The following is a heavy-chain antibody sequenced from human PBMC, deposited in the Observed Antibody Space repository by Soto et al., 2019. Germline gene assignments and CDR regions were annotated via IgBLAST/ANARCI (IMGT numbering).Heavy chain of an antibody. J-gene: IGHJ4*01. CDR3: WASGAY. CDR2: IGQDGGQM. V-gene: IGHV3-7*05. Sequence: EVQLEQSGGGLVQPGGSLRLSCVASRFTFNGYWMSWVRQAPGRGLEWVATIGQDGGQMYYVDSVKGRFTISRDPAKNSLYLQLNSLTVVDTAVLYCWASGAYWGHGMLVTASS. CDR1: RFTFNGYW. D-gene: IGHD2-15*01.